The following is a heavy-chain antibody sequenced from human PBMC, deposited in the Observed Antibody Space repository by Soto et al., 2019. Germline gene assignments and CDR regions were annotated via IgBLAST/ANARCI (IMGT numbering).Heavy chain of an antibody. V-gene: IGHV3-23*01. Sequence: GGSLRLSCAASGFTFSSYAMSWVRQAPGKGLEWVSAISGSGGSTYYADSVKGRFTISRDNSKNTLYLQMNSLRAEDTAVYYCAKDLALSITMVRGVIIVGYGMDVWGQGTTVTVSS. J-gene: IGHJ6*02. CDR3: AKDLALSITMVRGVIIVGYGMDV. CDR1: GFTFSSYA. D-gene: IGHD3-10*01. CDR2: ISGSGGST.